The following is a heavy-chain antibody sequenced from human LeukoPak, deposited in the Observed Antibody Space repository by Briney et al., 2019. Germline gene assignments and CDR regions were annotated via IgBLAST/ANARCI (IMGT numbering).Heavy chain of an antibody. CDR3: AKGVVVAPDVTPFDY. J-gene: IGHJ4*02. Sequence: PGGSLRLSCAVSGLTFNNYAMSWVRQAPGKGLEWVSGISGRGASKYYADSVKGRFTSRDNSKNTLYLQMNSLRAEDTAVYYCAKGVVVAPDVTPFDYWGQGTLVTVSS. D-gene: IGHD2-2*01. V-gene: IGHV3-23*01. CDR1: GLTFNNYA. CDR2: ISGRGASK.